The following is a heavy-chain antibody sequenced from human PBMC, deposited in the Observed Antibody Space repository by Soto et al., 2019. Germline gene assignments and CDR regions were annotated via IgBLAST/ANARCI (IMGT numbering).Heavy chain of an antibody. D-gene: IGHD3-16*01. CDR3: ARRFDEGYYYYGMDV. CDR2: IIPIFGTA. J-gene: IGHJ6*02. V-gene: IGHV1-69*13. CDR1: VGTFSSYA. Sequence: SVKVSCKASVGTFSSYAISWVRQDHGQGLEWMGGIIPIFGTANYAQKFQGRVTITADESTSTAYMELSSLRSEDTAVYYCARRFDEGYYYYGMDVWGQGTTVTVSS.